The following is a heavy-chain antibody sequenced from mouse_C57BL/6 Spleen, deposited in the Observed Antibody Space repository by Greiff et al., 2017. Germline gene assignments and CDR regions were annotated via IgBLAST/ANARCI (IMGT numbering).Heavy chain of an antibody. D-gene: IGHD2-4*01. CDR3: ARSASLYDYSYYAMDY. J-gene: IGHJ4*01. V-gene: IGHV1-53*01. CDR1: GYTFTSYW. CDR2: INPSNGGT. Sequence: QVQLKQPGTELVKPGASVKLSCKASGYTFTSYWMHWVKQRPGQGLEWIGNINPSNGGTNYNEKFKSKATLTVDKSSSTAYMQLSSLTSEDSAVYYCARSASLYDYSYYAMDYWGQGTSVTVSS.